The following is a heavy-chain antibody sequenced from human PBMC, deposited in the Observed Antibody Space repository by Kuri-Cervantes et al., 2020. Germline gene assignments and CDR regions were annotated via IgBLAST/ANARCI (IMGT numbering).Heavy chain of an antibody. V-gene: IGHV1-2*04. D-gene: IGHD2-2*01. J-gene: IGHJ6*03. Sequence: ASVKVSCKTSGYTFTNYGVSWVRQAPGQGLEWMGWINPNSGGTNYAQKFQGWVTMTRDTSISTAYMELSRLRSDDTAVYYCAREGVYCSSTSCYGDGYYYYYYMDVWGKGTTVTVSS. CDR1: GYTFTNYG. CDR3: AREGVYCSSTSCYGDGYYYYYYMDV. CDR2: INPNSGGT.